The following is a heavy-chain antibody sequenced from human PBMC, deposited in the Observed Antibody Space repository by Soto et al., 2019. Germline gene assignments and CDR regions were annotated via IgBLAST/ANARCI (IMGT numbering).Heavy chain of an antibody. D-gene: IGHD7-27*01. CDR3: ARDQSGAADL. CDR2: ISATGTT. J-gene: IGHJ3*01. V-gene: IGHV4-4*07. CDR1: GDSMTNYY. Sequence: QVQLQESGPGLVEPSETLSLTCTVSGDSMTNYYWSWIRQSADKGLEWIGRISATGTTTYIPSLKSRITLSVDTSKSQFSLNLKFVTAADTAVYFCARDQSGAADLWGQGTMFTVS.